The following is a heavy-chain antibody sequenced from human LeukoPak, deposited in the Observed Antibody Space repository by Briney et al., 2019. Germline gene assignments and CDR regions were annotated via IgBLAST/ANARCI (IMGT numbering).Heavy chain of an antibody. J-gene: IGHJ5*02. CDR1: GYSFTSYW. CDR3: ARHDHDILTGYGGTGWFDP. Sequence: GESLKISCKGSGYSFTSYWIGWVRQMPGKGLEWMGIIYPGDSDTRYSPSFQGQVTISADKSISTAYLQWSSLKASDTAMYYCARHDHDILTGYGGTGWFDPWGQGTLVTVSS. CDR2: IYPGDSDT. D-gene: IGHD3-9*01. V-gene: IGHV5-51*01.